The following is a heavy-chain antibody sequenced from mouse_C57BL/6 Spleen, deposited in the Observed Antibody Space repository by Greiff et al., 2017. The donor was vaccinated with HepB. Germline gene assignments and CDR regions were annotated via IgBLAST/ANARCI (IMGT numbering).Heavy chain of an antibody. D-gene: IGHD2-3*01. Sequence: QVQLKQPGAELVKPGASVKLSCKASGYTFTSYWMQWVKQRPGQGLEWIGEIDPSDSYTNYNQKFKGKATLTVDTSSSTAYMQLSSLTSEDSAVYYCARGWSNYFDYWGQGTTLTVSS. CDR1: GYTFTSYW. V-gene: IGHV1-50*01. CDR2: IDPSDSYT. J-gene: IGHJ2*01. CDR3: ARGWSNYFDY.